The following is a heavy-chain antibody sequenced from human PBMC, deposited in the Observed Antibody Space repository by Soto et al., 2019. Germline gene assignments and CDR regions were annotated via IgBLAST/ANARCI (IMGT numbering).Heavy chain of an antibody. J-gene: IGHJ3*01. CDR1: GDSVSRNGAA. CDR2: TYYGSNQYN. V-gene: IGHV6-1*01. D-gene: IGHD4-4*01. CDR3: AGGRNNAFDV. Sequence: QIQLQQSGPGLVKSSQTLSLTCVISGDSVSRNGAAWNWIRQSPSRGLEWLGRTYYGSNQYNEYATSVKGRMSVNPATSKHQVSLQLNFVTPEDTGVYYCAGGRNNAFDVWGQGTMVTVSS.